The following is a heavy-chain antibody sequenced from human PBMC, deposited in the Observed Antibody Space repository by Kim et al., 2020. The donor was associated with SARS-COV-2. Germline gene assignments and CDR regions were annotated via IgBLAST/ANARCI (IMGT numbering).Heavy chain of an antibody. CDR1: GFTFSSYS. V-gene: IGHV3-21*01. Sequence: GGSLRLSCAASGFTFSSYSMNWVRQAPGKGLEWVSSISSSSSYIYYADSVKGRFTISRDNAKNSLYLQMNSLRAEDTAVYYCARDPATHYDSLTGYYAGRGSFQHWGQGTLVTVSS. CDR2: ISSSSSYI. J-gene: IGHJ1*01. CDR3: ARDPATHYDSLTGYYAGRGSFQH. D-gene: IGHD3-9*01.